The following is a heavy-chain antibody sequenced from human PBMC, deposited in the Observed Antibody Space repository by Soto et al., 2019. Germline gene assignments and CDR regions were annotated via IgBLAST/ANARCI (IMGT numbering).Heavy chain of an antibody. D-gene: IGHD6-13*01. CDR1: GGSISSYY. J-gene: IGHJ5*02. V-gene: IGHV4-59*01. Sequence: SETLSLTCTVSGGSISSYYWSWIRQRPGKGLEWIGYIYYIGITNYNPSLKSRVTISVDTSKNQFSLKLSSVTAAATAVYYCARARDSSSYFNWFDPWGQGTMVTVSS. CDR2: IYYIGIT. CDR3: ARARDSSSYFNWFDP.